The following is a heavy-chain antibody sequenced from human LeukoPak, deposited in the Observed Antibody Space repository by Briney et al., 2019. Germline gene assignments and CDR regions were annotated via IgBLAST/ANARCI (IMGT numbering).Heavy chain of an antibody. Sequence: SGGSLRLSCAASGFTFSDYAMSWVRQAPGKGLEWVSGFDGSGDGTYYVDSVKGRFTISRDNSENTVYLQMNSVRAEDTAVYYCARGIGYSHWGQGTLVTVSS. CDR3: ARGIGYSH. CDR1: GFTFSDYA. D-gene: IGHD3-3*01. J-gene: IGHJ4*02. CDR2: FDGSGDGT. V-gene: IGHV3-23*01.